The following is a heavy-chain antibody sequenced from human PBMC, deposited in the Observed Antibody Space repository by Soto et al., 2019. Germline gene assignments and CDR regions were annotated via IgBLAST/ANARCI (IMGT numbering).Heavy chain of an antibody. Sequence: QVQLVESGGGVVQPGRSLRLSCAASGFTFSDYGIHWVRQAPGKGLEWVGVMSYDGSAKYSSDSVKGRFTISRDISKNTLYLQVKSLRTEDTAVYYCAKEDIVVVPNGDYYNYMAVWGKGTTVTVSS. V-gene: IGHV3-30*18. CDR2: MSYDGSAK. CDR1: GFTFSDYG. J-gene: IGHJ6*03. D-gene: IGHD2-2*01. CDR3: AKEDIVVVPNGDYYNYMAV.